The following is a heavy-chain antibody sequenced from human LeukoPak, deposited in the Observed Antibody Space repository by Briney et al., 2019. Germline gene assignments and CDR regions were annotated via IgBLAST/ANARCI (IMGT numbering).Heavy chain of an antibody. D-gene: IGHD3-9*01. J-gene: IGHJ4*02. V-gene: IGHV3-23*01. Sequence: GGTLRLSYAASGLTFSRYAMSWARQAPWKGLEWVSAISGSGGSTYYADSVNGRFNISRDNSKNTLYLQMTSLRAEDTAVYYCAKDQRVEYYDILTGYYGSLGLTSYWGQGTLVTVSS. CDR2: ISGSGGST. CDR3: AKDQRVEYYDILTGYYGSLGLTSY. CDR1: GLTFSRYA.